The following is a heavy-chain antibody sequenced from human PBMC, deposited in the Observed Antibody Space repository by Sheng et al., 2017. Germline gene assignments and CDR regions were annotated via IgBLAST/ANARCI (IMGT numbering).Heavy chain of an antibody. Sequence: QVQLVQSGAEVKKPGSSVKVSCKASGGTFSSYAISWVRQAPGQGLEWMGGIIPIFGTANYAQKFQGRVTITADESTSTAYMELSSLRSEDTAVYYCARGVAPEWLVPGYYGMDVWGQGTTVTVSS. J-gene: IGHJ6*02. CDR1: GGTFSSYA. V-gene: IGHV1-69*01. CDR3: ARGVAPEWLVPGYYGMDV. CDR2: IIPIFGTA. D-gene: IGHD6-19*01.